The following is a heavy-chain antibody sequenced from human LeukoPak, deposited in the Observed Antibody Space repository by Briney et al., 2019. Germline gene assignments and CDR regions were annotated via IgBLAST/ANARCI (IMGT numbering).Heavy chain of an antibody. CDR1: GGSISSYY. J-gene: IGHJ3*02. D-gene: IGHD3-3*01. Sequence: PSETLSLTCTVSGGSISSYYWSWIRQPPGKGLEWIGYIYYSGSTNYNPSLKSRVTISVDTSKNQFSLKLSSVTAADTAVYYCAREKVYYDFWSGYSWHDAFDIWRQGTMVGVSS. V-gene: IGHV4-59*01. CDR2: IYYSGST. CDR3: AREKVYYDFWSGYSWHDAFDI.